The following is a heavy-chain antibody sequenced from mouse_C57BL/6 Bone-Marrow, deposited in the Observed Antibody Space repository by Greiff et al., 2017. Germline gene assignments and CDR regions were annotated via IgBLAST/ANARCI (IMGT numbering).Heavy chain of an antibody. CDR3: ARDSSGLAWFAY. V-gene: IGHV1-69*01. D-gene: IGHD3-2*02. Sequence: QVQLQQPGAELVMPGASVKLSCKASGYTFTSYWMHWVKQRPGQGLEWIGEIDPSDSYTNYTQKFKGKSTLTVDKSSSTAYMQLSSLTSEDSAVYYCARDSSGLAWFAYWGQGTLVTVSA. J-gene: IGHJ3*01. CDR2: IDPSDSYT. CDR1: GYTFTSYW.